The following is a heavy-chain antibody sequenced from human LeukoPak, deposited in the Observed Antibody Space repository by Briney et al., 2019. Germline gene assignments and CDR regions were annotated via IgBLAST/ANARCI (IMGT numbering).Heavy chain of an antibody. Sequence: QTGGSLRLSCAASGFTFNSYAMSWVRQAPGKGLEWVSAIVGDTVTFYTDSMKGRFTISRDNSKNTLYLQMNGLRAEDTAIYYCAKGSAQWELYDYWGQGTLVTVSS. CDR2: IVGDTVT. CDR1: GFTFNSYA. D-gene: IGHD4-23*01. CDR3: AKGSAQWELYDY. J-gene: IGHJ4*02. V-gene: IGHV3-23*01.